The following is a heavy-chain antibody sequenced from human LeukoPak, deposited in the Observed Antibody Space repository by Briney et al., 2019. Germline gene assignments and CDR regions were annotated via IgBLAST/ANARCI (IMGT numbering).Heavy chain of an antibody. CDR1: GFTFHDYG. V-gene: IGHV3-20*04. D-gene: IGHD5-18*01. Sequence: PGGSLRLSCAASGFTFHDYGMSWVRQAPGKGLEWVSGINGNGGSAGYADSLKGRFTISRDNAKNSLYLQMNSLRVEDTALYYCARSIYGVYSFGPPFDYWGQGTLVTVSS. CDR3: ARSIYGVYSFGPPFDY. J-gene: IGHJ4*02. CDR2: INGNGGSA.